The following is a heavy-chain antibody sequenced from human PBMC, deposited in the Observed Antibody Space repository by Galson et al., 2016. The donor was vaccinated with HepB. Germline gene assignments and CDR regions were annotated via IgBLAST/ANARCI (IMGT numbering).Heavy chain of an antibody. CDR2: MSSTSGRT. J-gene: IGHJ6*03. Sequence: SLRLSCAASGFTFSSYAMSWVRQAPGKGLEWVSTMSSTSGRTYYADSVKGRFTISRDNSKNTVSLQMNSLRVEDTAVYCAKDRGYEPPYYKDVWGTGTTVTVSS. CDR3: AKDRGYEPPYYKDV. CDR1: GFTFSSYA. V-gene: IGHV3-23*01. D-gene: IGHD6-13*01.